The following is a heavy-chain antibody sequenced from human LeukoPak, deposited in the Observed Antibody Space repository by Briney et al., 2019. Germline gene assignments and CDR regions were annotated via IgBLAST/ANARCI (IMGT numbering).Heavy chain of an antibody. V-gene: IGHV3-74*01. CDR1: GFTFSNYW. Sequence: GGSLRLSCAASGFTFSNYWMSWVRQAQGKGLVWVSRINTDGSRTDHADSVKGRFTISRDNAKNTLYLQMSSLRAEDTAVYYCVRGFGGRTDSWGQGTEVTVST. CDR2: INTDGSRT. J-gene: IGHJ5*01. D-gene: IGHD2-15*01. CDR3: VRGFGGRTDS.